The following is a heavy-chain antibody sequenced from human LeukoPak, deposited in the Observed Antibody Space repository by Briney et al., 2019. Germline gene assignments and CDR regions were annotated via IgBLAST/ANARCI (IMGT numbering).Heavy chain of an antibody. D-gene: IGHD3-10*01. CDR1: GYTFTSYG. V-gene: IGHV1-18*01. Sequence: ASVKVSCKSPGYTFTSYGIRGAPQAPGQGLEEMGWSSAYHGNTNYAQKLQGRVTMTTDTCKSTAYMELRRLRSDETAVYYCAKETSYYYVSGSYPFDYWGQGTLVTVSS. J-gene: IGHJ4*02. CDR2: SSAYHGNT. CDR3: AKETSYYYVSGSYPFDY.